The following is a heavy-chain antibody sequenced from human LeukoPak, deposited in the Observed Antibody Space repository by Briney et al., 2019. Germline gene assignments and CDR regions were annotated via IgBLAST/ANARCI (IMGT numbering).Heavy chain of an antibody. CDR3: ARGIRPGDYYDSSGYYFLVY. CDR1: GYTFTSYD. J-gene: IGHJ4*02. Sequence: GASVKVSCKASGYTFTSYDINWVRQATGQGLEWMGWMNPNSGNTGYAQKLQGRVTMTTDTSTSTAYMELRSLRSDDTAVYYCARGIRPGDYYDSSGYYFLVYWGQGTLVTVSS. CDR2: MNPNSGNT. V-gene: IGHV1-8*01. D-gene: IGHD3-22*01.